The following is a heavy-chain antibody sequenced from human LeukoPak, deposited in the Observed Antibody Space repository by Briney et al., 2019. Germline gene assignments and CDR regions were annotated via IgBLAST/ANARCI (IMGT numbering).Heavy chain of an antibody. J-gene: IGHJ4*02. CDR1: GGSISSYY. V-gene: IGHV4-4*07. CDR2: LYTSGST. Sequence: PSETLSLTCTVSGGSISSYYWSWIRQPAGKGLEWIGRLYTSGSTDYNPSLRSRVSMSVDTSKNQFSLKLSSVTAADTAVYYCVRRYSGYDYGYFDYWGPGTLVAVSS. D-gene: IGHD5-12*01. CDR3: VRRYSGYDYGYFDY.